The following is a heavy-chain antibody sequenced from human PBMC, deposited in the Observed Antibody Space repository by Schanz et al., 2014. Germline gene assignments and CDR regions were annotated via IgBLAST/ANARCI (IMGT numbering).Heavy chain of an antibody. CDR1: GFTFSYYG. Sequence: EVQLVESGGGLVQPGGSLRLSCAASGFTFSYYGMTWVRQAPGKGLEWVSTIGGSGGTTYYADSVRGRFTISRDNAKNSLYLQMNSLRVEDTAVYYCARFLARYQYYGVDVWGQGTTVIVSS. J-gene: IGHJ6*02. V-gene: IGHV3-23*04. CDR2: IGGSGGTT. D-gene: IGHD3-3*01. CDR3: ARFLARYQYYGVDV.